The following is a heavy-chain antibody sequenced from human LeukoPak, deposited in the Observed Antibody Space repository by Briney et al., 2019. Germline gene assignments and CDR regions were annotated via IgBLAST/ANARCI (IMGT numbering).Heavy chain of an antibody. V-gene: IGHV3-11*01. D-gene: IGHD3-10*01. Sequence: PGGSLRLSCAASGFTFSDYYMSWIRQAPGKGLEWVSYISSSGSTMYYADSVKGRFAISRDNAKNSLYLQMNSLRAEDTAMYYCARDALWWGEPAIHYWYFDLWGRGTLVAVS. CDR1: GFTFSDYY. J-gene: IGHJ2*01. CDR3: ARDALWWGEPAIHYWYFDL. CDR2: ISSSGSTM.